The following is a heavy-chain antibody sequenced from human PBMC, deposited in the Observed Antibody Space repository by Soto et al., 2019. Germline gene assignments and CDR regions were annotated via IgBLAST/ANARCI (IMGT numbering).Heavy chain of an antibody. CDR3: AREQSILTGYSRAFDI. CDR2: IIPIFGTA. D-gene: IGHD3-9*01. CDR1: GGTFSSYA. V-gene: IGHV1-69*01. J-gene: IGHJ3*02. Sequence: QVQLVQSGAEVQKPGSSVKVSCKASGGTFSSYAISWVRQAPGQGLEWMGGIIPIFGTANYAQKFQGRVTITADESTSTAYMELSSLRSEDTAVYYCAREQSILTGYSRAFDIWGQGTMVTVSS.